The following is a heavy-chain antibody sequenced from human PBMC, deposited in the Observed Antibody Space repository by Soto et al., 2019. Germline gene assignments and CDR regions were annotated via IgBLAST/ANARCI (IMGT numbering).Heavy chain of an antibody. D-gene: IGHD6-19*01. CDR1: GGSISSSSYY. CDR2: IYYSGST. V-gene: IGHV4-39*01. Sequence: SETLSLTCTVSGGSISSSSYYWGWIRQPPGKGLEWIGSIYYSGSTYYNPSLKSRVTISVDTSKNQFSLKLSSVTAADTAVYYCARHRGSGWFLPFDYWGQGTLVTVSS. CDR3: ARHRGSGWFLPFDY. J-gene: IGHJ4*02.